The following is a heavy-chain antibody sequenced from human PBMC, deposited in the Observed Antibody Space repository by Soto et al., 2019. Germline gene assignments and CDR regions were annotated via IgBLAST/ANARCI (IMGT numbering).Heavy chain of an antibody. J-gene: IGHJ4*02. Sequence: QVQLVQSGPEVKKPGASVKVSCKTSGYTFTSYGISWVRQAPGQGLEWMGWITTDKGKTTYAQKFQGRVTMTTDTPTSTAYMELRSLRSDDTAVYYCATRSPAFDYWGQGTLVTXS. CDR2: ITTDKGKT. CDR3: ATRSPAFDY. CDR1: GYTFTSYG. V-gene: IGHV1-18*01.